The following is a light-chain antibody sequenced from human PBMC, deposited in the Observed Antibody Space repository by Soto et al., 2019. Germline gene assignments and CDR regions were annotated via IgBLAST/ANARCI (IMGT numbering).Light chain of an antibody. CDR1: NNDVGAYTY. Sequence: QSALTQPASVSGSPGQSITISCTGTNNDVGAYTYVSWYQQHPGKAPRLIIYEVSERPSGVSNRFSGSKSGNTASLVISGLQAEDEADYYCSSFASTYTLLFGGGTKLTVL. J-gene: IGLJ2*01. CDR2: EVS. CDR3: SSFASTYTLL. V-gene: IGLV2-14*01.